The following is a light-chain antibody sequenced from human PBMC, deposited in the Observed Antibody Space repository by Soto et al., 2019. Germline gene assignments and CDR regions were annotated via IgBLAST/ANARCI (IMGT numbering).Light chain of an antibody. CDR2: KAS. CDR1: QSISSW. V-gene: IGKV1-5*03. CDR3: QQYNSYPWT. J-gene: IGKJ1*01. Sequence: DIQMTQSPSTLSASVGDRVTITCRASQSISSWLAWYQQKPGKAPKLLIYKASRLGSGVPSRFSGSGSGTEFTLTISSLQPDDFATYYCQQYNSYPWTFGQGTKVDIK.